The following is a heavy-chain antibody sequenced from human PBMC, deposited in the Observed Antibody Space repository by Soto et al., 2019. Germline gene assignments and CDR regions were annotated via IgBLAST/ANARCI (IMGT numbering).Heavy chain of an antibody. CDR2: IKQDGSEK. J-gene: IGHJ1*01. CDR1: GFTFSTYW. Sequence: WGTLRLSCAASGFTFSTYWMSWVRQAPVKELEWVANIKQDGSEKYYVDSVKGRFTISRDNAKNSLYLQMNSLRAEDTAVYFCAREYCGGGNCPGWFYLEQWGQGTQVTVSS. D-gene: IGHD2-15*01. CDR3: AREYCGGGNCPGWFYLEQ. V-gene: IGHV3-7*05.